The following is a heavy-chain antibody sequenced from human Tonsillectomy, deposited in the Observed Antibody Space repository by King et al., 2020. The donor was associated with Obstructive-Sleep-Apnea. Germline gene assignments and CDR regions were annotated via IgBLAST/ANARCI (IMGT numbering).Heavy chain of an antibody. CDR1: GGSLSTGGYS. D-gene: IGHD2-8*01. CDR3: SRFHMLYATTTWVDP. CDR2: IFHSGST. V-gene: IGHV4-30-2*01. Sequence: QLQESGSGLVKPSQTLSLTCAVSGGSLSTGGYSWNWIRQPPGKGLEWIGYIFHSGSTYYNPSLKSRVTMSVDRSRNQFSLRLNSVTAADTAVYYWSRFHMLYATTTWVDPWGQGTLVTVSS. J-gene: IGHJ5*02.